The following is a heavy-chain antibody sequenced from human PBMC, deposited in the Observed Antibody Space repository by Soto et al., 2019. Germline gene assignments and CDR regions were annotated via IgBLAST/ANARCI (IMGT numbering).Heavy chain of an antibody. CDR1: GFTFRNSE. CDR2: INYSGSNI. D-gene: IGHD2-21*02. J-gene: IGHJ4*02. V-gene: IGHV3-48*03. CDR3: VSEALCGADCYFFEY. Sequence: PGGSLRLSCAGSGFTFRNSEMFWVRQAPGKGLEWVSKINYSGSNIYYSKSVKGRFTISRDNAKNSLYLQMNSLTDEDTAIDFCVSEALCGADCYFFEYWGPGTLVTVSS.